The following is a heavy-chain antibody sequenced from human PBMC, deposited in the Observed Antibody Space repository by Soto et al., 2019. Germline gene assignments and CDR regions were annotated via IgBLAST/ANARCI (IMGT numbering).Heavy chain of an antibody. V-gene: IGHV1-69*12. CDR1: GGTFSSYA. J-gene: IGHJ4*02. CDR3: VRVVASPGYPDY. Sequence: QVQLVQSGAEVRQPASSVKVSCKTSGGTFSSYAISWVRQAPGPGLEWMGGIVPIVDTATYAQKFQGRVTITADESTSTAYMELSRLRSDDTAVYYCVRVVASPGYPDYWGQGTLVTVSS. D-gene: IGHD5-12*01. CDR2: IVPIVDTA.